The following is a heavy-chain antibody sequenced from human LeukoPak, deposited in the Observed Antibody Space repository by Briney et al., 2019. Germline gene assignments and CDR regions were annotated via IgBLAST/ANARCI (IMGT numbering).Heavy chain of an antibody. J-gene: IGHJ4*02. V-gene: IGHV3-21*01. CDR3: ASSGYFNPFDY. CDR1: GFTFSSYE. CDR2: ISSSSSYI. D-gene: IGHD3-22*01. Sequence: PGGSLRLSCAASGFTFSSYEMNWVRQAPGKGLEWVSSISSSSSYIYYADSVKGRFTISRDNAKNSLYLQMNSLRAEDTAVYYCASSGYFNPFDYWGQGTLVTVSS.